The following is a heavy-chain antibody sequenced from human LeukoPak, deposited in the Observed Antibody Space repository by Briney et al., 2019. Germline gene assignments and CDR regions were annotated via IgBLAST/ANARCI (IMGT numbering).Heavy chain of an antibody. V-gene: IGHV3-21*01. CDR1: GFTFSNYR. CDR2: ISSSSIYI. CDR3: ARGRDGYNLVNAFDI. Sequence: GGSLRLSCAASGFTFSNYRMNWVRQAPGKGLEWVSSISSSSIYIYYADSLKGRFTISRDNAKNSLYLQMNSLRAEDTAVYYCARGRDGYNLVNAFDIWGQGIMVTVSS. J-gene: IGHJ3*02. D-gene: IGHD5-24*01.